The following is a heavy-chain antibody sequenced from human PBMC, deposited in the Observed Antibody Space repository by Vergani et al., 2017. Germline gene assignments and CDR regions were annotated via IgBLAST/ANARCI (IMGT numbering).Heavy chain of an antibody. D-gene: IGHD1-26*01. V-gene: IGHV1-18*04. Sequence: QVQLVQSGAEVKKPGASVKVSCKASGYTFTSYGISWVRQAPGQGLEWMGCISADNGNTNYARKLQGRVTMTTDTSTSTAYMELRSLRADDTAVYSCARHRSGIGAYYYSGMDVWGQGTTVTVSS. J-gene: IGHJ6*02. CDR1: GYTFTSYG. CDR2: ISADNGNT. CDR3: ARHRSGIGAYYYSGMDV.